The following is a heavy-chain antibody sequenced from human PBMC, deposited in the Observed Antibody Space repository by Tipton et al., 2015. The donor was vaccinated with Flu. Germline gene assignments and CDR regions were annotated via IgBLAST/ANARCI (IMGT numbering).Heavy chain of an antibody. CDR2: IYTSGTT. V-gene: IGHV4-4*07. CDR3: ARGSGSGTFMIFDN. J-gene: IGHJ4*02. Sequence: TLSLTCTVSGGSIRSYYWSWIRQPAGKGLEWIGRIYTSGTTNYNPSLKSRVVMSIDTSKNQFSLKLNSMTAADTAVYYCARGSGSGTFMIFDNWGQGMLVTVSS. D-gene: IGHD3-10*01. CDR1: GGSIRSYY.